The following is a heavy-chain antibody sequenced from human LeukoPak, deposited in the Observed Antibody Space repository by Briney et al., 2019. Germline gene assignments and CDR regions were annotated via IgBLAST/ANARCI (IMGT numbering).Heavy chain of an antibody. Sequence: SETLSLTCSVSSGSISSYYWSWIRQPPGKGLEWIGYIYYSGSTNYNPSLKSRVTISVDTSKNQFSLKLSSVTAADTAVYYCARAGAAAGAFDIWGQGTMVTVSS. V-gene: IGHV4-59*01. CDR1: SGSISSYY. CDR3: ARAGAAAGAFDI. CDR2: IYYSGST. D-gene: IGHD6-13*01. J-gene: IGHJ3*02.